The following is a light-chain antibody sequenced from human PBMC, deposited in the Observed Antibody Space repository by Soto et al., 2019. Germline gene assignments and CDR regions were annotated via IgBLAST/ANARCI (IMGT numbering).Light chain of an antibody. Sequence: DIQMTQSPSSLSASVGDRVTITCRASQSISSYLNWYQQQPGKAPKLLIYAASSLQSGVPSRFRGSGSGTDFSLTISSLQPEDFATYYCQQSYSSPLTFGPGNKVDIK. V-gene: IGKV1-39*01. CDR1: QSISSY. J-gene: IGKJ3*01. CDR2: AAS. CDR3: QQSYSSPLT.